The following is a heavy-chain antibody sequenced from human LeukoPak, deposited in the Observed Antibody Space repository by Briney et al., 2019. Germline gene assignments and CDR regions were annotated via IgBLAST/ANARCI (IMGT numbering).Heavy chain of an antibody. Sequence: PSETLSLTCTVSGGSISSYYWSWIRQPPGKGLEWIGYIYYSGSTNYNPSLKSRVTISVDTSKNQFSLNLSSVTAADTAVYYCARHPGRYCSGGSACPNWFDPWGQGTLVTVSS. CDR2: IYYSGST. V-gene: IGHV4-59*08. CDR1: GGSISSYY. J-gene: IGHJ5*02. CDR3: ARHPGRYCSGGSACPNWFDP. D-gene: IGHD2-15*01.